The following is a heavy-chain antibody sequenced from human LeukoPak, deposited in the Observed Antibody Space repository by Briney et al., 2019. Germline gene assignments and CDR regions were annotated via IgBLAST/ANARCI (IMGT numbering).Heavy chain of an antibody. Sequence: GGSLRLSCAASGFTFSSYTMNWVRQAPGKGLEWVAFIRYDGSNKYYADSVKGRFTISRDNSKNTLYLQMNSLRAEDTAVYYCAKDSGYYDSSGYYFDYWGQGTLVTVSS. V-gene: IGHV3-30*02. CDR3: AKDSGYYDSSGYYFDY. CDR2: IRYDGSNK. CDR1: GFTFSSYT. D-gene: IGHD3-22*01. J-gene: IGHJ4*02.